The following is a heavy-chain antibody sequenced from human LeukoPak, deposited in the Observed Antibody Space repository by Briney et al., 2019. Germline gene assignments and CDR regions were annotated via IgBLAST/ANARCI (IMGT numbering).Heavy chain of an antibody. CDR3: ARQAPNSGSNAFDI. D-gene: IGHD3-10*01. Sequence: ASVKVSCKASGYTFTSYGISWVRQAPGQGLEWMGWISAYNGNTNYAQKFQGRVTMTTDTSTSTAYMELRSLRSDDTAVYYCARQAPNSGSNAFDIWGQGTMVTVSS. CDR2: ISAYNGNT. J-gene: IGHJ3*02. CDR1: GYTFTSYG. V-gene: IGHV1-18*01.